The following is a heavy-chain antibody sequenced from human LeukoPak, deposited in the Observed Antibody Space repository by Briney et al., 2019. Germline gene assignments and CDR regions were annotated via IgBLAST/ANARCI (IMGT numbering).Heavy chain of an antibody. CDR1: GGSLSGYY. Sequence: SETLSLTCAVYGGSLSGYYWSWIRQPPGKGLEWIGYNHYTGSTNHNPSLKSRVTMSVDTSKNQFSLKLSSVTAADTAVYYCARDRYCSGGSCYLGWFDPWGQGTLVTVSS. D-gene: IGHD2-15*01. V-gene: IGHV4-59*12. CDR3: ARDRYCSGGSCYLGWFDP. CDR2: NHYTGST. J-gene: IGHJ5*02.